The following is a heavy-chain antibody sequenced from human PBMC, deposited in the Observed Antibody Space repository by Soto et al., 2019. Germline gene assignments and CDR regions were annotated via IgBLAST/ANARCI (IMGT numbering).Heavy chain of an antibody. CDR2: ISSSSTYI. V-gene: IGHV3-21*01. Sequence: GGSLRLSCAASGFTLSTYSMNWVRQAPGKGLEWVSSISSSSTYIYYADSVRGRFTISRDNGKNSLYLQMNSLRAEDTAVYYCARDPTRPLDDTLALCGQGTSVTVSS. D-gene: IGHD6-6*01. CDR3: ARDPTRPLDDTLAL. J-gene: IGHJ3*01. CDR1: GFTLSTYS.